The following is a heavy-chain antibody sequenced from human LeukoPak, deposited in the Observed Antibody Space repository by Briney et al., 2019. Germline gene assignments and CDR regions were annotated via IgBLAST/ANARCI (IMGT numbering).Heavy chain of an antibody. V-gene: IGHV7-4-1*02. CDR2: INTNTGNP. J-gene: IGHJ3*02. CDR3: ARGATAGEVRYFDWLLYRATFDI. CDR1: GYTFTSYA. Sequence: ASVKVSCKASGYTFTSYAMNWVRQAPGQGLEWMGWINTNTGNPTYAQGFTGRFVFSSDTSVSTAYLQISSLKAEDTAVYYCARGATAGEVRYFDWLLYRATFDIWGQGTMVTVSS. D-gene: IGHD3-9*01.